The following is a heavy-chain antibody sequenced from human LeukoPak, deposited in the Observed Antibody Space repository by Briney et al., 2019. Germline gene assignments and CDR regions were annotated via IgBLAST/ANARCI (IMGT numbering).Heavy chain of an antibody. CDR2: IYYSGST. CDR3: ARSDYGDCFDY. Sequence: SETLSLTCTVSGGSISSYYWSWIRQPPGEGLGWIGYIYYSGSTNYNPSLKSRVTISVDTSKNQFSLKLSSVTAADTAVYYCARSDYGDCFDYWGQGTLVTVSS. J-gene: IGHJ4*02. CDR1: GGSISSYY. V-gene: IGHV4-59*01. D-gene: IGHD4-17*01.